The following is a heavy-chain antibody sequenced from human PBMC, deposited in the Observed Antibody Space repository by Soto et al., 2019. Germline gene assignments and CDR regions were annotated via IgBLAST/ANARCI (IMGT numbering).Heavy chain of an antibody. Sequence: SVKVSCKASGDTFSSYAISWVRQAPGKGLEWMGKIIPTFGRTNYAQKFQGRLTISADDSTSTAYMELSSLLSEDTAVYYCARDPLSSFAMDVRGQGTTVTVSS. CDR1: GDTFSSYA. J-gene: IGHJ6*02. D-gene: IGHD3-10*02. CDR2: IIPTFGRT. CDR3: ARDPLSSFAMDV. V-gene: IGHV1-69*13.